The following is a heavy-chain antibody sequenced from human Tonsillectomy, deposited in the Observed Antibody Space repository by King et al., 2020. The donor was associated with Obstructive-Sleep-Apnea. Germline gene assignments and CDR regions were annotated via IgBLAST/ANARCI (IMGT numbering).Heavy chain of an antibody. V-gene: IGHV4-39*07. CDR2: IYYSGST. CDR1: GGSISSSSYY. Sequence: MQLQESGPGLVKPSETLSLTCTVSGGSISSSSYYWGWIRQPPGKGLEWIGSIYYSGSTYYNPSLKSRVTISVDTSKNQFSLKMSSVTAADTAVYYCARVGSRGWPYYFDYWGQGTLVTVSS. D-gene: IGHD6-19*01. J-gene: IGHJ4*02. CDR3: ARVGSRGWPYYFDY.